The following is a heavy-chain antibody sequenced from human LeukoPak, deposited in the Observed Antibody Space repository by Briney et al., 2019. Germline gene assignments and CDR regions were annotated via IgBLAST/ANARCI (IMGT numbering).Heavy chain of an antibody. CDR3: ARDRLSPGPDGNWFDP. CDR2: IIPIFGTA. D-gene: IGHD1-14*01. CDR1: GGTFSSYA. V-gene: IGHV1-69*06. Sequence: SVKVSCKASGGTFSSYAISWVRQAPGQGLEWMGGIIPIFGTANYAQKFQGRVTITADKSTSTAYMELSSLRSEDTAVYYCARDRLSPGPDGNWFDPWGQGTLVIVSS. J-gene: IGHJ5*02.